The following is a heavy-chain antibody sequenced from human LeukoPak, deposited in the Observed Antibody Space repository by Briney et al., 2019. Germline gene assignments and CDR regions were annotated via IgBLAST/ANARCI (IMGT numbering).Heavy chain of an antibody. Sequence: APVKVSCKASGYTFIGYYMHWVRQAPGQGLEWMGWINPHSGGTNSEQNFQGRVTMSRDTSISTVYMELSRLRSDDTPLYYCAREGVIGDGYNFFDYWGQGTLVTVSS. J-gene: IGHJ4*02. CDR3: AREGVIGDGYNFFDY. D-gene: IGHD5-24*01. V-gene: IGHV1-2*02. CDR1: GYTFIGYY. CDR2: INPHSGGT.